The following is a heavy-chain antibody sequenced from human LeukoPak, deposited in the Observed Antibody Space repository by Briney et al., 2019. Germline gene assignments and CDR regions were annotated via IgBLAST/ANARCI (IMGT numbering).Heavy chain of an antibody. CDR2: INPSGGST. V-gene: IGHV1-46*01. Sequence: ASVKVSCKASGYTFTSYYMHWVRQAPGQGLEWMGIINPSGGSTSYAQKFQGRVTMTRDTSTSTVYMELSSLRSEDTAVYYCARANLGPEPNIVFAFDIWGQGTMVTVSS. CDR1: GYTFTSYY. J-gene: IGHJ3*02. CDR3: ARANLGPEPNIVFAFDI. D-gene: IGHD2-15*01.